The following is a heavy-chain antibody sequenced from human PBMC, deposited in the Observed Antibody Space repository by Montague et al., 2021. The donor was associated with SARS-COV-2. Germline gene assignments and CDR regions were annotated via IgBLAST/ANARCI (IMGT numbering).Heavy chain of an antibody. CDR3: ARDGRRLYTYGSLDY. CDR1: GYFIGTGYY. V-gene: IGHV4-4*07. J-gene: IGHJ4*02. Sequence: SETLSLTCSVSGYFIGTGYYWGWIRQTAGKGLEWIGRIDTSGSPKYNPSLKSRVTMSLDTSKNQFSLKVNSVTVADTAMYFCARDGRRLYTYGSLDYWGQGILVTVSS. D-gene: IGHD5-18*01. CDR2: IDTSGSP.